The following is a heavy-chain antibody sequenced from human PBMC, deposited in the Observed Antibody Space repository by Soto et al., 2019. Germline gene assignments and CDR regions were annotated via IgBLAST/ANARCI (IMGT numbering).Heavy chain of an antibody. CDR1: GFSLSSYGMG. D-gene: IGHD4-17*01. Sequence: QITLKESGPTLVRPAQTLTLTCGFSGFSLSSYGMGVAWIRQPPGKALEWLALIYWDDDKRYSPSLKDRLAISQDTSSNQVVLTITDMDPGDTATYFCAHAGDYDLLTFDHWGPGTLVTVSS. J-gene: IGHJ4*02. V-gene: IGHV2-5*02. CDR3: AHAGDYDLLTFDH. CDR2: IYWDDDK.